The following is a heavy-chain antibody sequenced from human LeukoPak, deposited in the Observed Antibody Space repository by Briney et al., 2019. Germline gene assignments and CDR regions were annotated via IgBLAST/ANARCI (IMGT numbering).Heavy chain of an antibody. D-gene: IGHD2-2*03. Sequence: PSETLSLTCAVSGGSISSTTSYWGWIRQPPGKGLEWIGRIYYSGSTFYNPSLKSRVTISVNTSKNQLSLRLSSVTAADTAVYYCARHGSTDYFDYWGQGTLVTVSS. V-gene: IGHV4-39*01. CDR1: GGSISSTTSY. CDR2: IYYSGST. J-gene: IGHJ4*02. CDR3: ARHGSTDYFDY.